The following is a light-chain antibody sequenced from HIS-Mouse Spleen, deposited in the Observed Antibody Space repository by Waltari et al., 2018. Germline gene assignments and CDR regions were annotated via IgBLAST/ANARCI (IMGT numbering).Light chain of an antibody. J-gene: IGLJ2*01. Sequence: SYELTQPSSVSVSPGQTARTTCSGDVLAKKYARWVQQKPGQSPVLVIYKASERPSGIPERFSGSSSGTTVTLTISGAQVEDEADYYCYSAADNSGVFGGGTKLTVL. CDR1: VLAKKY. CDR3: YSAADNSGV. V-gene: IGLV3-27*01. CDR2: KAS.